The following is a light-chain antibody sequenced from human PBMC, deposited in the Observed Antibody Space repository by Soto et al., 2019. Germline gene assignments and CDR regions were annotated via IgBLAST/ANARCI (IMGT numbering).Light chain of an antibody. CDR1: SSDIGSYNL. CDR2: EGS. V-gene: IGLV2-23*01. Sequence: QSALTQAASESGSPGQSISISCTGTSSDIGSYNLVSWYQQHPGKAPKVMIYEGSKRPSGVSNRFSGSKSGNTASLTISGLQAEDEADYYCCSYADTSTLVFGGGTKLTVL. J-gene: IGLJ2*01. CDR3: CSYADTSTLV.